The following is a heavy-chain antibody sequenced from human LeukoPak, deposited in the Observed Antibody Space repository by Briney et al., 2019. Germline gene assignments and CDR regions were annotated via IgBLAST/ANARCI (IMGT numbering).Heavy chain of an antibody. J-gene: IGHJ4*02. Sequence: GGSLRLSCAASGFTFSSYGMHWVRQAPGKGLEWVAVIWYDGSNKYYADSVKGRFTTSRDNSKNTLYLQMNSLRAEDTAVYYCATGRGHDSSPIDYWGQGTLVTVSS. D-gene: IGHD3-22*01. CDR3: ATGRGHDSSPIDY. CDR1: GFTFSSYG. V-gene: IGHV3-33*01. CDR2: IWYDGSNK.